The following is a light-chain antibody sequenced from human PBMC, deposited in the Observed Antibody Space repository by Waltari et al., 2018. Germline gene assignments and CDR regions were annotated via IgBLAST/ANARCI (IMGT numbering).Light chain of an antibody. V-gene: IGKV3-15*01. CDR1: QSVRSN. J-gene: IGKJ4*01. CDR2: GAS. Sequence: EIVMTQSPATLSVSPGERATLPCRASQSVRSNFAWYQQKPGQAPRLLIYGASTRATGIPARFSGSGSGTEFTLTISSLQSEDFAVYYCQQYNNWPPLTFGGGTKVEIK. CDR3: QQYNNWPPLT.